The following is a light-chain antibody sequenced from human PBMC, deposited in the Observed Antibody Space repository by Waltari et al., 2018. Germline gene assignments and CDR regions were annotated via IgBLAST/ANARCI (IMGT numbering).Light chain of an antibody. CDR2: ATS. CDR3: QQSYRTPPLT. J-gene: IGKJ4*01. Sequence: DIQMTQSPSSLSASVGDRAPITCRASQSISGYLNWYQQKPGKAPKVLIYATSSLQSGVPSRFSGSGSGTDFTLTISSLQPEDFATYYCQQSYRTPPLTVGGGTKVEIK. V-gene: IGKV1-39*01. CDR1: QSISGY.